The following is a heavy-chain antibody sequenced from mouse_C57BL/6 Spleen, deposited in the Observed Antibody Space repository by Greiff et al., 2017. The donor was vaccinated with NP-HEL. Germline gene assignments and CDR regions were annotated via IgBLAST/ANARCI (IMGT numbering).Heavy chain of an antibody. CDR1: GFTFSSYA. Sequence: EVHLVESGEGLVKPGGSLKLSCAASGFTFSSYAMSWVRQTPEKRLEWVAYISSGGDYIYYADTVKGRFTISRDNARNTLYLQMSSLKSEDTAMYYCTKGGSSRYWYFDVWGTGTTVTVSS. CDR2: ISSGGDYI. J-gene: IGHJ1*03. CDR3: TKGGSSRYWYFDV. V-gene: IGHV5-9-1*02. D-gene: IGHD1-1*01.